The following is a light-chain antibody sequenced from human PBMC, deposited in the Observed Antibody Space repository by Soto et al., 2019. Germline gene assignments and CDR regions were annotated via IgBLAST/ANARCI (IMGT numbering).Light chain of an antibody. CDR3: QQYNSYSQT. V-gene: IGKV1-5*01. CDR1: QSISSW. CDR2: DAS. Sequence: DIQMTQSPSTLSASVGDRVTITCRASQSISSWLAWYQQKPGKAPKLLIYDASSLESGVPSRFSGSGSGTEFNLTISGLQPDDFATYYCQQYNSYSQTFGQGTKVQIK. J-gene: IGKJ1*01.